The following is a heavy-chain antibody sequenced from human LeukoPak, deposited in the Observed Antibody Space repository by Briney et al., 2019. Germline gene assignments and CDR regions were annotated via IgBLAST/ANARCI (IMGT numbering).Heavy chain of an antibody. J-gene: IGHJ4*02. Sequence: SQTLSLTCTVSGGSISSGNYYWSWIRQPAGKRLEWVGRIYTSGSTNYHPSLKSRVTISVDTSKNQFSLKLSSVTAADTAVYYCATATCGGDCYYIDYWGQGTLVTVSS. CDR3: ATATCGGDCYYIDY. CDR1: GGSISSGNYY. V-gene: IGHV4-61*02. CDR2: IYTSGST. D-gene: IGHD2-21*01.